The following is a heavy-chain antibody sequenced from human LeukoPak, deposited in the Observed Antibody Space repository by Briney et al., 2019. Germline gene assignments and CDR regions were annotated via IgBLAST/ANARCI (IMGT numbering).Heavy chain of an antibody. CDR2: ITPIFGTT. V-gene: IGHV1-69*06. D-gene: IGHD6-19*01. CDR1: GGTFNSYA. J-gene: IGHJ4*02. Sequence: SVKVSCKASGGTFNSYAISWVRQAPGQGLEWMGGITPIFGTTNYARKFRGRVTLTADKSTRTAYMELSSLRSEDTAVYYCARETPYSSNFDYWGQGTLVTVSS. CDR3: ARETPYSSNFDY.